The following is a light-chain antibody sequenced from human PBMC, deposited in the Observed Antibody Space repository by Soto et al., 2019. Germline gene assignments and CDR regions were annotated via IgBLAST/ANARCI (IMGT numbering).Light chain of an antibody. Sequence: QPVLTQPPSVSGAPGQRVTISCTGSSSNIGAGYDVHWYQQLPGTAPKLLIYGNSNRPSGVPDRFSGSKSGTSASLAITGLQAEDEADYYCQSYDSSPWVFGGGTQLTVL. J-gene: IGLJ2*01. V-gene: IGLV1-40*01. CDR1: SSNIGAGYD. CDR3: QSYDSSPWV. CDR2: GNS.